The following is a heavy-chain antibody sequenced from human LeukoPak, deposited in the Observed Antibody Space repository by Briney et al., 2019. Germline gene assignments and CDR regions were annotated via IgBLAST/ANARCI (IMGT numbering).Heavy chain of an antibody. CDR2: IYTSGST. CDR3: ARDLSSSWPDNWFDP. Sequence: SETLSLTCTVSGGSISSYYWSWIRQPAGKGLEWIGRIYTSGSTNYNPSLKSRVTISVDKSKNQLSLKLSSVTAADTAVYYCARDLSSSWPDNWFDPWGQGTLVTVSS. V-gene: IGHV4-4*07. CDR1: GGSISSYY. D-gene: IGHD6-13*01. J-gene: IGHJ5*02.